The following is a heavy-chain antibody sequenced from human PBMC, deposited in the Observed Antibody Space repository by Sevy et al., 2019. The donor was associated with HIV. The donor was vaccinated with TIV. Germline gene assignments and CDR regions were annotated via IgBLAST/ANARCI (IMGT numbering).Heavy chain of an antibody. CDR3: AKGNGRIYYYYYYMDV. CDR1: GFTFSSYA. J-gene: IGHJ6*03. CDR2: ISGSGGST. Sequence: GGSLRLSCAASGFTFSSYAMSWVRQAPGKGLEWVSAISGSGGSTYYADSVKGRFTISRDNSKNTLYLQMNSLRAEDTAVYYCAKGNGRIYYYYYYMDVWGKGTTVTVSS. V-gene: IGHV3-23*01. D-gene: IGHD1-1*01.